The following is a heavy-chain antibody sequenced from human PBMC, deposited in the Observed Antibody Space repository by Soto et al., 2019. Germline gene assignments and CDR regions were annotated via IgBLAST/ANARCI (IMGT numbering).Heavy chain of an antibody. V-gene: IGHV4-34*01. CDR1: GGSISGYY. Sequence: PSETLSLTCAVYGGSISGYYWSWIRQPPGKGLEWIGEINHSGSTNYNPSLKSRVTISVDTSKNQFSLKLSSVTAADTAVYYCASYGGTDYWGQGTLVTVSS. D-gene: IGHD4-17*01. CDR3: ASYGGTDY. CDR2: INHSGST. J-gene: IGHJ4*02.